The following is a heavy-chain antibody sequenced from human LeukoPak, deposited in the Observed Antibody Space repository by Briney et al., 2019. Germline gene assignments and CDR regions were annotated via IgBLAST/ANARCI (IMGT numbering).Heavy chain of an antibody. J-gene: IGHJ4*02. CDR3: ARALAVHGPYYFDY. V-gene: IGHV3-33*01. Sequence: PGGSLRLSCATSGFTFTTYGMHWVRQAPGKGLEWVAVIYYDGSNDYYSDSVKGRFTISRDNSKNTVSLQMDSLRADDTAVYYCARALAVHGPYYFDYWGQGTLVAVSS. D-gene: IGHD6-19*01. CDR2: IYYDGSND. CDR1: GFTFTTYG.